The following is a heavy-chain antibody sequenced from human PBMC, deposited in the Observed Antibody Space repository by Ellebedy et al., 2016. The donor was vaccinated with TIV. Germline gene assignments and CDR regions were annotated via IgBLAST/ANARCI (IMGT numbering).Heavy chain of an antibody. J-gene: IGHJ4*02. Sequence: MPSETLSLTCAVYGVSFSGSYWSWIRRPPGKGLEWIGEINHSVGTNSNPSLKSRVTISLDTSKNQFSLKLTSVSAADTADYFCARGLGGVEYFDFWGQGTPVTVSS. CDR2: INHSVGT. CDR1: GVSFSGSY. CDR3: ARGLGGVEYFDF. V-gene: IGHV4-34*01. D-gene: IGHD2/OR15-2a*01.